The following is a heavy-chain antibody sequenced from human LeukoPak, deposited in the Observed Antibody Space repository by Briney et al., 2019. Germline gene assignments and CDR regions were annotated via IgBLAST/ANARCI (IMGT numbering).Heavy chain of an antibody. D-gene: IGHD2-2*01. V-gene: IGHV3-23*01. CDR3: AKDGGGVVVPAAMRPSGLSEYYYYYMDV. CDR1: GFTFSSYA. J-gene: IGHJ6*03. Sequence: GGSLRRSCAASGFTFSSYAMTWVRQAPGKGLEWVSAISGSGGNTYYADPVKGRITISRDNSKNTLYLQMNRLRAEDTAVYYCAKDGGGVVVPAAMRPSGLSEYYYYYMDVSGKGTTVTVSS. CDR2: ISGSGGNT.